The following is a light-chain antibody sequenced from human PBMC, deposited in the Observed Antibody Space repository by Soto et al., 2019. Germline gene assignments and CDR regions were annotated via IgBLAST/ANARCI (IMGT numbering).Light chain of an antibody. CDR1: SSNIGSNT. J-gene: IGLJ2*01. V-gene: IGLV1-44*01. CDR2: SNN. Sequence: QSVLTQPPSASGTPGQRVTISCSGSSSNIGSNTVNCYQQLAGTAPKLLTYSNNQRPSGVPDRSSGSKSGTSASLAISGLQSDDEADYYCASWDDTLNGVVFGGRTKLTVL. CDR3: ASWDDTLNGVV.